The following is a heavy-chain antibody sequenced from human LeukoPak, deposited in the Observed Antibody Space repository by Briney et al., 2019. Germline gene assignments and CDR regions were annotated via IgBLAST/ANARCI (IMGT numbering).Heavy chain of an antibody. D-gene: IGHD3-3*01. Sequence: PSETLSLTCAVYGGSFSGYYWSWIRQPPGKGLEWIGEINHSGSTNYNPSLKSRVTILVDTSKNQFSLKLSSVTAADTAVYYCARAGDDFWSGYYHFDYWGQGTLVTVSS. J-gene: IGHJ4*02. CDR2: INHSGST. V-gene: IGHV4-34*01. CDR1: GGSFSGYY. CDR3: ARAGDDFWSGYYHFDY.